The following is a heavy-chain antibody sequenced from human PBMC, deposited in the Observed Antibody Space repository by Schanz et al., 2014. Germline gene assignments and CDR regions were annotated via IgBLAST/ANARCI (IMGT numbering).Heavy chain of an antibody. J-gene: IGHJ2*01. CDR3: AKDAPYPFDL. CDR2: ISGSGAST. V-gene: IGHV3-23*04. Sequence: EVQLVESGGGLVQPGGSLRLSCTASGFTFSSYSMNWVRQAPGKGLEWVSGISGSGASTYYADSVKGRFTISRDNSNKTVDLQMNSLRAEDTALYYCAKDAPYPFDLWGRGTLITVSS. CDR1: GFTFSSYS.